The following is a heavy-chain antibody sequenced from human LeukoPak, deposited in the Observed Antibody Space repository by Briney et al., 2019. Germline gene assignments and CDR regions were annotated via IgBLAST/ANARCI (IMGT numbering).Heavy chain of an antibody. CDR2: IYYSGST. Sequence: SETLSLTCTVSGGSISSGDYYWSWIRQPPGKGLEWIGYIYYSGSTYYNPSLKSRVTISVDTSKNQFSLKLSSVTAADTAVYYCARKLTEGTDDAFDIWGQGTMVTVSS. V-gene: IGHV4-30-4*01. CDR3: ARKLTEGTDDAFDI. CDR1: GGSISSGDYY. D-gene: IGHD1-1*01. J-gene: IGHJ3*02.